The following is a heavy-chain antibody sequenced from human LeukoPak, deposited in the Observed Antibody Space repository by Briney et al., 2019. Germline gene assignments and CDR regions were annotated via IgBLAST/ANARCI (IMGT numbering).Heavy chain of an antibody. D-gene: IGHD6-19*01. CDR2: INHSGST. CDR1: GGSLTFYY. Sequence: SETLPLTCAVYGGSLTFYYWSWIRQPPGKGLEWIGEINHSGSTNYNPSLKSRVTISLDTSRNQFSLRLRSVTAADTAIYYCARGRSSGLSSSIDYWGQGSLVAVSS. CDR3: ARGRSSGLSSSIDY. V-gene: IGHV4-34*01. J-gene: IGHJ4*02.